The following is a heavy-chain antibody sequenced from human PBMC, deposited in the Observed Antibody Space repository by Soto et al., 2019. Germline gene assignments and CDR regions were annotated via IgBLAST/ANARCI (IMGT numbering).Heavy chain of an antibody. CDR1: GYSFTIYW. V-gene: IGHV5-10-1*01. J-gene: IGHJ6*02. Sequence: GESLKSSGKGSGYSFTIYWISWVLQMPGKGLEWMGRIDPSDSYTNYSPSFQGHVTISADKSIGTAYLQWSSLKASDTAMYYCARMRSSPGDYYYYGMDVWGQGTTVTAP. CDR3: ARMRSSPGDYYYYGMDV. D-gene: IGHD6-13*01. CDR2: IDPSDSYT.